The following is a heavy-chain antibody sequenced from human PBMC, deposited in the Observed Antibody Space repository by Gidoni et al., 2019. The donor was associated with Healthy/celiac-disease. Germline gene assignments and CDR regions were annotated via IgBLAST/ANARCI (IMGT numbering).Heavy chain of an antibody. CDR3: ARGTEDIVVVVAATWWFDP. Sequence: QLQLQESGPGLVKPSEPLSLTCTVSGGSISSSSYYWGWIRQPPGKGLEWIGSIYYSGSTYYNPSLKSRVTISVDTSKNQFSLKLSSVTAADTAVYYCARGTEDIVVVVAATWWFDPWGQGTLVTVSS. J-gene: IGHJ5*02. D-gene: IGHD2-15*01. CDR2: IYYSGST. CDR1: GGSISSSSYY. V-gene: IGHV4-39*07.